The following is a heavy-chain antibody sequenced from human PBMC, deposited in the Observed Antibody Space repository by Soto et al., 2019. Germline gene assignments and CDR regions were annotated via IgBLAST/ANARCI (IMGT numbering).Heavy chain of an antibody. CDR3: AKYDSSGYLDY. CDR2: ISGSGGST. Sequence: VGSLRLSCAASGFTFSSYAMSRVRQAPGKGLEWVSAISGSGGSTYYADSVKGRFTISRDNSKNTLYLQMNSLRAEDTAVYYCAKYDSSGYLDYWGQGTLVTVSS. J-gene: IGHJ4*02. V-gene: IGHV3-23*01. D-gene: IGHD3-22*01. CDR1: GFTFSSYA.